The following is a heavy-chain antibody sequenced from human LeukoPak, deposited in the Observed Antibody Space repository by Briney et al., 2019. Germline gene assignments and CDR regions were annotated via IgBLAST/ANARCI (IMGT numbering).Heavy chain of an antibody. J-gene: IGHJ4*02. CDR3: ARERYGDYDSYYFDY. Sequence: SETLSLTCTVSGGSISSYYWSWIRQPPGKGLEWIGYIYYSGSTNYNPSLKSRVTISVDTSKNQFSLKLSSVTAADTAVYYCARERYGDYDSYYFDYWGQGTLVTVSS. D-gene: IGHD4-17*01. CDR2: IYYSGST. CDR1: GGSISSYY. V-gene: IGHV4-59*01.